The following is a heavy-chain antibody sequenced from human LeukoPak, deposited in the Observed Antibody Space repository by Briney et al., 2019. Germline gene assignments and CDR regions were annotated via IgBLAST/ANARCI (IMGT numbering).Heavy chain of an antibody. J-gene: IGHJ6*02. V-gene: IGHV1-18*01. CDR2: ISAYNGNT. D-gene: IGHD3-10*01. CDR1: GYTFTSYG. CDR3: ARPHYGSGVLHSYYYGMDV. Sequence: ASVKVSCKASGYTFTSYGISWVRQAPGQGLEWMGWISAYNGNTNYAQELQGGVTMTTDTSTSTAYMELRSLRSDDTAVYYCARPHYGSGVLHSYYYGMDVWGQGTTVTVSS.